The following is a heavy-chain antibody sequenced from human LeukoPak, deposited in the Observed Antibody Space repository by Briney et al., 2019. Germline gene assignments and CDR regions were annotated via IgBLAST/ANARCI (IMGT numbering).Heavy chain of an antibody. Sequence: GGSLRLSCAASGFTFSSYSMNWVRQAPGKGLEWVSFISSSSSYIYYADSVKGRFTISRDNAKNSLYLQMNSLRAEDTAVYYCARLPLYGDYGGSYWGQGTLVTVSS. CDR3: ARLPLYGDYGGSY. D-gene: IGHD4-17*01. V-gene: IGHV3-21*01. CDR1: GFTFSSYS. J-gene: IGHJ4*02. CDR2: ISSSSSYI.